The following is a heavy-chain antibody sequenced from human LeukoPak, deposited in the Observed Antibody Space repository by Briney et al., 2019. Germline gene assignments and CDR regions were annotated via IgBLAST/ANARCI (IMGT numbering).Heavy chain of an antibody. J-gene: IGHJ6*03. CDR3: ARDRYGSGSYYEWYYMDV. V-gene: IGHV3-7*01. CDR2: IKQDGSEK. Sequence: PGGSLRLSCAASGFTFSSYWMSWVRQAPGKGLEWVANIKQDGSEKYYVDSVKGRFTISRDNAKNSLYLQMNSLRAEDTAVYYCARDRYGSGSYYEWYYMDVWGKGTTVTVSS. CDR1: GFTFSSYW. D-gene: IGHD3-10*01.